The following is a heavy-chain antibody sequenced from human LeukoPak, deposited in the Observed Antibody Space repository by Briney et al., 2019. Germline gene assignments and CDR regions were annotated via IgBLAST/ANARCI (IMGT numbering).Heavy chain of an antibody. J-gene: IGHJ4*02. CDR1: GGSISSYY. D-gene: IGHD3-22*01. CDR2: IYYSGST. CDR3: ARVHPLEKYYYDSSGYYGPFDY. Sequence: SETLSLTCTVSGGSISSYYWSWIRQPPGKGLEWIGYIYYSGSTNYNPSLKSRVTISVDTSKNQFSLKLSSVTAADTAVYYCARVHPLEKYYYDSSGYYGPFDYWGQGTLVTVSS. V-gene: IGHV4-59*01.